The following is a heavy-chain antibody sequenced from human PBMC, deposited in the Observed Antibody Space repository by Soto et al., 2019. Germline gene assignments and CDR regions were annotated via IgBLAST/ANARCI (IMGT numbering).Heavy chain of an antibody. J-gene: IGHJ4*02. V-gene: IGHV3-48*02. D-gene: IGHD1-1*01. Sequence: GGSLRLSCAASGFTFSSYSMNWVRQAPGKGLEWVSYISSSSSTIYYADSVKGRFTISRDNAKNSLYLQMNSPRDEDTAVYYCASDGTTPKIDYWGQGTLVTV. CDR3: ASDGTTPKIDY. CDR2: ISSSSSTI. CDR1: GFTFSSYS.